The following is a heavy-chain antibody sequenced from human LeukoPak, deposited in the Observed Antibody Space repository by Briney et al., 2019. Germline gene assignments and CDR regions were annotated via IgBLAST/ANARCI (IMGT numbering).Heavy chain of an antibody. J-gene: IGHJ3*02. D-gene: IGHD6-13*01. V-gene: IGHV3-30*18. CDR1: GFTFSNYG. CDR3: AKDKAAGGTRGFDI. CDR2: ISFDGNNK. Sequence: GGSLRLSCAASGFTFSNYGMHWARQAPGKGLEWVAGISFDGNNKNYADSVKGRFTISRDNSKNTLHLQMNSLRAEDTAVYFCAKDKAAGGTRGFDIWGQGTMVTVSS.